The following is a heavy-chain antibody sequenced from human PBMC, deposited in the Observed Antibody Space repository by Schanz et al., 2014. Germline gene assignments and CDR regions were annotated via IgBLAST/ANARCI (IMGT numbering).Heavy chain of an antibody. CDR3: AKNWKGHHITGRPGWSDGMDV. Sequence: VAVVCYDGSKKYYADSVKGRFTTSRDNSKNTMYLQMNSLRVEDTAEYYCAKNWKGHHITGRPGWSDGMDVWGQGTTVTVSS. V-gene: IGHV3-33*06. J-gene: IGHJ6*02. CDR2: VCYDGSKK. D-gene: IGHD6-6*01.